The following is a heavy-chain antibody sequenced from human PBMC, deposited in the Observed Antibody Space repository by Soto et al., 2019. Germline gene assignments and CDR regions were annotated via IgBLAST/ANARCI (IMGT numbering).Heavy chain of an antibody. J-gene: IGHJ4*02. V-gene: IGHV3-9*01. D-gene: IGHD4-4*01. CDR2: ISWNRGTI. Sequence: SLRLSCTASGFTFENYAMHWVRQAPGKCLEWVSGISWNRGTIGYADSVRGRFTISRDNAKNSLYLQMDSLRPEDTALYYCAKDKLYSNFEYYFDYWGQGTLVTVSS. CDR3: AKDKLYSNFEYYFDY. CDR1: GFTFENYA.